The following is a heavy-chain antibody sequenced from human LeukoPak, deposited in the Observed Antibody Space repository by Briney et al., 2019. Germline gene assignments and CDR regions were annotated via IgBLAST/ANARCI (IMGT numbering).Heavy chain of an antibody. Sequence: SETLSLTCTVSGGSISSGDYFWSWIRQPPGKGLEWIGHIYRSGSTYYNPSLKSRVTISVDTSMNQFSLKLSSVTAADTAVYYCTRDLLGAIFYWGQGTLVTVSS. J-gene: IGHJ4*02. CDR1: GGSISSGDYF. V-gene: IGHV4-30-2*05. D-gene: IGHD1-26*01. CDR3: TRDLLGAIFY. CDR2: IYRSGST.